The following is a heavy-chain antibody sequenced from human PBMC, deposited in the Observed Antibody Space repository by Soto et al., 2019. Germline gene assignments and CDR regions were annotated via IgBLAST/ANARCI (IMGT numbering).Heavy chain of an antibody. CDR2: IIPIFGTA. CDR1: GGTFSSYA. CDR3: ARSLDYGENYYYYGMDV. V-gene: IGHV1-69*06. D-gene: IGHD4-17*01. J-gene: IGHJ6*02. Sequence: ASVKVTCKASGGTFSSYAISWVRQAPGQGLEWMGGIIPIFGTANYAQKFQGRVTITADKSTSTAYMELSSLRSEDTAVYYCARSLDYGENYYYYGMDVWGQGTTVTVSS.